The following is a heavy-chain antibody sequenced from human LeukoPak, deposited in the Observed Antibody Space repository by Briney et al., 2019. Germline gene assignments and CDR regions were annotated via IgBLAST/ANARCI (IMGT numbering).Heavy chain of an antibody. J-gene: IGHJ4*02. Sequence: ASVKVSCKASGYTFTSYDINWVRQATGQGLEWMGWMNPNSGNTGYAQKFQGRVTMTRNTSISTAYMELSSLRSEDTAVYHCARGDYSSGYYYDYWGQGTLVTVSS. CDR2: MNPNSGNT. CDR3: ARGDYSSGYYYDY. V-gene: IGHV1-8*01. D-gene: IGHD3-22*01. CDR1: GYTFTSYD.